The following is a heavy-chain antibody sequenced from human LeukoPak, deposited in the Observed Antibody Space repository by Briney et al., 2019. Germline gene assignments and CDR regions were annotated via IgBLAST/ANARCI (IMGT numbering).Heavy chain of an antibody. D-gene: IGHD1-26*01. CDR1: GFAFSSFA. V-gene: IGHV3-23*01. CDR3: AKGGKWDVTPFDY. Sequence: GGSLRLSRTASGFAFSSFAMSWVRQAPGKGLEWVSTISGGGGSTYYADSVKGRFTISRDNSKNTLYLQVNSLRAEDMAVYYCAKGGKWDVTPFDYWGQGTLVTVSS. J-gene: IGHJ4*02. CDR2: ISGGGGST.